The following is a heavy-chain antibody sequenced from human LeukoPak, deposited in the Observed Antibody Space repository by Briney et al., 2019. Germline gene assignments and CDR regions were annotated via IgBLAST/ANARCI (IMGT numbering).Heavy chain of an antibody. J-gene: IGHJ4*02. D-gene: IGHD4-17*01. CDR2: IYYSGST. CDR1: GGSISSYY. CDR3: ARGHDNGDYEGFDY. Sequence: SETLSLTCTVSGGSISSYYWSWIRQPPGQGLEWIGYIYYSGSTNYNPSLKSRVTISVDTSKNQFSLKLSSVTAADTAVYYCARGHDNGDYEGFDYWGQGTLVTVSS. V-gene: IGHV4-59*01.